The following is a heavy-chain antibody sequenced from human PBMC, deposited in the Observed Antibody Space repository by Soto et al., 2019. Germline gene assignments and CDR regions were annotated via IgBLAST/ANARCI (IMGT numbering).Heavy chain of an antibody. Sequence: SETLSLTCTVSGGSISSGGYYWSWIRQHPGKGLEWIGYIYYSGSTNYNPSLKSRVTISVDTSKNQFSLKLSSVTAADTAVYYCVSGVAANNWFDPWGQGTLVTVSS. CDR3: VSGVAANNWFDP. J-gene: IGHJ5*02. V-gene: IGHV4-61*08. CDR1: GGSISSGGYY. CDR2: IYYSGST. D-gene: IGHD2-15*01.